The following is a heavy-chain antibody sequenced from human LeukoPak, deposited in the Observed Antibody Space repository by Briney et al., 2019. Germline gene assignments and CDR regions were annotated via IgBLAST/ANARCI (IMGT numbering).Heavy chain of an antibody. CDR2: ISAYNGST. CDR3: ARDVPTRYCSSTSCYEDYYYGMDV. CDR1: GYTFTSYG. V-gene: IGHV1-18*01. Sequence: ASVKVSCKASGYTFTSYGISWVRQAPGQGLEWMGWISAYNGSTNYAQKLQGRVTMTTDTSTSTAYMELRSLRSDDTAVYYCARDVPTRYCSSTSCYEDYYYGMDVWGQGTTVTVSS. J-gene: IGHJ6*02. D-gene: IGHD2-2*01.